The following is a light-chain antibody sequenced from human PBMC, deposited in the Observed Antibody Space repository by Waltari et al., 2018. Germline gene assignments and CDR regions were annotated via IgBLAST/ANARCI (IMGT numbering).Light chain of an antibody. J-gene: IGKJ2*01. V-gene: IGKV3-15*01. CDR3: QQYNWWPDT. Sequence: TVVTQSPGTLSVSPGERVTLSCRTSQSIGFSLAWYQQKPGQAPRLRMFHSSTRAPGIPARFSGSGSETEFTLTISSLQSEDFAVYYCQQYNWWPDTFGQGTKLEIK. CDR1: QSIGFS. CDR2: HSS.